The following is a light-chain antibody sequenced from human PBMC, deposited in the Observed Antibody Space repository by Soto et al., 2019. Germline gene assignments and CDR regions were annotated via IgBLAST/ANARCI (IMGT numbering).Light chain of an antibody. CDR3: QQYNKWPPLT. V-gene: IGKV3-15*01. CDR2: DTS. J-gene: IGKJ4*01. Sequence: EIVMTQSPATLSVSPGERATLSCRASQSVSSDLAWYQQKPGQAPRLLIYDTSTRATGIPVRFSGSGSGTEFTLTISSLQSEDFALYYCQQYNKWPPLTFGGGTKVEI. CDR1: QSVSSD.